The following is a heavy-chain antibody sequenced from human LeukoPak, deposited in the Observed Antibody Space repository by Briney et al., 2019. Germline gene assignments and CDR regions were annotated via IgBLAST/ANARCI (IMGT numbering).Heavy chain of an antibody. Sequence: GRSLRLSCAASGFTFDDYAMQWVRQAPGKGLEWVSGISWNSHNIGYADSVKGRFTISRDNAKNSLNLQMNSLRAEDTALYYCAKDSSLYDYVWGSYPAGDYWGQGTLVTVSS. V-gene: IGHV3-9*01. CDR1: GFTFDDYA. J-gene: IGHJ4*02. CDR2: ISWNSHNI. D-gene: IGHD3-16*02. CDR3: AKDSSLYDYVWGSYPAGDY.